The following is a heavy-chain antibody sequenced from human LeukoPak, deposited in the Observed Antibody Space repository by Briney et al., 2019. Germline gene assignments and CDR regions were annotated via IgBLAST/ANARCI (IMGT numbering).Heavy chain of an antibody. J-gene: IGHJ4*02. CDR1: GFTVTNYG. D-gene: IGHD4-17*01. CDR3: AKGRTTVTRYVDY. V-gene: IGHV3-30*02. CDR2: IRFDGTTK. Sequence: GGSLRLSCAASGFTVTNYGMHWVRQAPGKGLEWVAFIRFDGTTKYYAESVKGRFAISRDNSKNTLYLQMNSLRAEDTALYYCAKGRTTVTRYVDYWGQGTLVTVSS.